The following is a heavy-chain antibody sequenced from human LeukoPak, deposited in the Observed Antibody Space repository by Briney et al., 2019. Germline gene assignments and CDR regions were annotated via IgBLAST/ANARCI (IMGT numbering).Heavy chain of an antibody. J-gene: IGHJ5*02. Sequence: SETLSLTCAVSGGSISSGGYSWSWIRQPPGKGLEWIGYIYHGGSTYYNPSLKSRVTISVDRSKNQFSLKLSSVTAADTAVYYCARGKRTTTARTMGENWFDPWGQGTLVTVSS. D-gene: IGHD4-11*01. V-gene: IGHV4-30-2*01. CDR1: GGSISSGGYS. CDR2: IYHGGST. CDR3: ARGKRTTTARTMGENWFDP.